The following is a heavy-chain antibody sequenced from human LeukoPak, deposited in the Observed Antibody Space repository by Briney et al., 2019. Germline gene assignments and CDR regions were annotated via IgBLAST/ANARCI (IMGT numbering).Heavy chain of an antibody. CDR3: ARVRGPTVTTMYFDY. CDR2: ISPGSTTI. CDR1: GFTFVSHG. V-gene: IGHV3-48*01. Sequence: GGSLRLSCAASGFTFVSHGMIWVRQAPGKGLEWLSYISPGSTTINSADSVKDRFATSRDKAKSSLFLQMNSLRAEDTAVYYCARVRGPTVTTMYFDYWGQGALVTVPS. J-gene: IGHJ4*02. D-gene: IGHD4-17*01.